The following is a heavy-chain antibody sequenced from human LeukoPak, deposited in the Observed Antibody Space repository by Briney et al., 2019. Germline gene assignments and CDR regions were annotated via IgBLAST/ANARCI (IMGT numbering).Heavy chain of an antibody. CDR2: IRSKAYGGTT. CDR3: TRADYGDYGYYYYYMDV. V-gene: IGHV3-49*04. J-gene: IGHJ6*03. CDR1: GFTFGDYA. Sequence: GGSLRLSCTASGFTFGDYAMSWVRQAPGKGLEWVGFIRSKAYGGTTEYAASVKGRFTISRDDSKSIAYLQMNSLKTEDTAVYYCTRADYGDYGYYYYYMDVWGKGTTVTVSS. D-gene: IGHD4-17*01.